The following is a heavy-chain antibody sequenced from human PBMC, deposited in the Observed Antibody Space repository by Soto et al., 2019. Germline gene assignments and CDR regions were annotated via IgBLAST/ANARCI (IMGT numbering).Heavy chain of an antibody. CDR3: ARTLGVKPRSFDY. D-gene: IGHD3-10*01. CDR2: IYYSGST. Sequence: SETLSLTCTVSGGSISSGDYYRSWIRQPPGKGLEWIGYIYYSGSTYYNPSLKSRVTISVDTSKNQFSLKLSSVTAADTAVYYCARTLGVKPRSFDYWGQGTLVTVSS. CDR1: GGSISSGDYY. J-gene: IGHJ4*02. V-gene: IGHV4-30-4*01.